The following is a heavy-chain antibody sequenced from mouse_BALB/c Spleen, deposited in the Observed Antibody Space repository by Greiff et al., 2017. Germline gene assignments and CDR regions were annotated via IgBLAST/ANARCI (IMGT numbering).Heavy chain of an antibody. D-gene: IGHD1-1*01. CDR1: GFAFSSYD. Sequence: EVKLVESGGGLVKPGGSLKLSCAASGFAFSSYDMSWVRQTPEKRLEWVAYISSGGGSTYYPDTVKGRFTISRDNAKNTLYLQMSSLKSEDTAMYYCARCGSSYPPWFAYWGQGTLVTVSA. J-gene: IGHJ3*01. CDR3: ARCGSSYPPWFAY. V-gene: IGHV5-12-1*01. CDR2: ISSGGGST.